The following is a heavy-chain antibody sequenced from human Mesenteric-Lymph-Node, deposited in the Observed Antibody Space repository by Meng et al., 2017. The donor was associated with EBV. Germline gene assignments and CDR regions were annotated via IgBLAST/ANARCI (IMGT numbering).Heavy chain of an antibody. CDR3: ARDRHFDP. CDR1: GGSLSGYY. V-gene: IGHV4-34*01. Sequence: QGPVQQWGRGLLNPSETLACTCGVYGGSLSGYYWNWIRQPPGKGLEWIGDINHGGSTSYNPSLKSRVTISVDTSKNEFSLKMTSVTAADTAFYYCARDRHFDPWGQGTLVTVSS. J-gene: IGHJ5*02. CDR2: INHGGST.